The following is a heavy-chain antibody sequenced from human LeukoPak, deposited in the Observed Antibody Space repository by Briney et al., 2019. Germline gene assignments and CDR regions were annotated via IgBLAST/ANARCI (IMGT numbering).Heavy chain of an antibody. V-gene: IGHV3-23*01. Sequence: PGGSLRLSCAASGFTFNNYAMSWVRQAPGKGLEWVSAISGSGGSTYYADSVKGRFTISRDNSKNTLYLQMNSLRAEDTAVYFCARRYSTRNFFDSWGQGTLVTVSS. D-gene: IGHD1-1*01. CDR2: ISGSGGST. CDR1: GFTFNNYA. CDR3: ARRYSTRNFFDS. J-gene: IGHJ4*02.